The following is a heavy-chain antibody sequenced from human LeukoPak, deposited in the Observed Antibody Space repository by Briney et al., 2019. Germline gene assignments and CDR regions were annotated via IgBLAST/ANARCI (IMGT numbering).Heavy chain of an antibody. CDR2: INHSGST. D-gene: IGHD1-7*01. V-gene: IGHV4-34*01. CDR1: GGSFSGYY. J-gene: IGHJ4*02. CDR3: ARTGTTRNIDY. Sequence: SETLSLTCAVYGGSFSGYYWSWIRQPPGKGLEWIGEINHSGSTNYNPSLKSRVTISVDTSKNQFSLKLSSVTAADTAVYYCARTGTTRNIDYWGQGTLVTVSS.